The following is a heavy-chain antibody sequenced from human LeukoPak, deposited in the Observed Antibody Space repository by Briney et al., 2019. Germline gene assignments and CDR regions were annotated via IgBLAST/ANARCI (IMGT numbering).Heavy chain of an antibody. V-gene: IGHV3-66*02. CDR2: IYSGGST. J-gene: IGHJ4*02. CDR1: GFTFSLYA. CDR3: ARDSNYDF. Sequence: GGSLRLSCAASGFTFSLYAVIWLRQAPGKGLQWVSVIYSGGSTFYADSVKGRFTISRDNSKNTLSLQMNSLRAEDTAVYYCARDSNYDFWGQGTLVTVSS. D-gene: IGHD6-13*01.